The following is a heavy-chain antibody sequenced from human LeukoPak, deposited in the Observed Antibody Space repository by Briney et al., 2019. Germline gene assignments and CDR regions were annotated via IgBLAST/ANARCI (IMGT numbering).Heavy chain of an antibody. CDR2: ISAYNGNT. D-gene: IGHD6-13*01. CDR3: ARDGRSIAAAGTGGIGYYYYYMDV. V-gene: IGHV1-18*01. CDR1: GYTFTSYG. J-gene: IGHJ6*03. Sequence: ASVKVSCKASGYTFTSYGISWVRQAPGQGLEWIGWISAYNGNTNYAQNRQGRATMNTDTSTSTAYMELRSLRSDDTAVYYCARDGRSIAAAGTGGIGYYYYYMDVWGKGTTVTVSS.